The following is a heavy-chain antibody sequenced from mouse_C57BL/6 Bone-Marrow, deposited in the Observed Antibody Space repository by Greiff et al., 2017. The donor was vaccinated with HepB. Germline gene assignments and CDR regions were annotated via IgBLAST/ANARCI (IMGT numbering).Heavy chain of an antibody. CDR1: GFTFSDYY. CDR3: ARDSHGYYFDY. D-gene: IGHD1-1*01. Sequence: DVQLVESEGGLVQPGSSMKLSCTASGFTFSDYYMAWVRQVPEKGLEWVANINYDGSSTYYLDSLKSRFIISRDNAKNILYLQMSSLKSEDTATYYCARDSHGYYFDYWGQGTTLTVSS. V-gene: IGHV5-16*01. CDR2: INYDGSST. J-gene: IGHJ2*01.